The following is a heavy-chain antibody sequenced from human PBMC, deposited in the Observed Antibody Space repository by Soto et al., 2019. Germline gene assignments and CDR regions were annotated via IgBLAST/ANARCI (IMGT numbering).Heavy chain of an antibody. Sequence: SGTLSLTCTVSGGSISSSSYYWGWIRQPPGKGLEWIGSIYYSGSTYYNPSLKSRVTISVDTSKNQFSLKLSSVTAADTAVYYCARSEGPYGGFDYWGQGTLVTVSS. CDR2: IYYSGST. D-gene: IGHD4-17*01. CDR1: GGSISSSSYY. J-gene: IGHJ4*02. CDR3: ARSEGPYGGFDY. V-gene: IGHV4-39*01.